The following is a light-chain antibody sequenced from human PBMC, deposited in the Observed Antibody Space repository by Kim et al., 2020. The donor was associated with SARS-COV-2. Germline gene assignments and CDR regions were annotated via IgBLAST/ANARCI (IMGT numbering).Light chain of an antibody. CDR1: QSVSSSF. J-gene: IGKJ2*01. CDR2: GAS. V-gene: IGKV3-20*01. Sequence: EIVLTQSPGTLSLSPGEGATLSCRASQSVSSSFLAWYQHKPGQAPRLLIYGASSKATGIPDRFSGSGSGTDFTLIINRLEPEDSAVYYCQQYYISPYTFGQGTKLEI. CDR3: QQYYISPYT.